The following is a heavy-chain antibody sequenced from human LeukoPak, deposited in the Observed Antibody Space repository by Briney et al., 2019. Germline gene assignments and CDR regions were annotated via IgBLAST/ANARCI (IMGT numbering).Heavy chain of an antibody. CDR3: ARGDGGGSCSNY. D-gene: IGHD2-15*01. CDR1: GGSFSGSY. V-gene: IGHV4-34*01. Sequence: SETLSLTCAVYGGSFSGSYCNWIRQSPGKGLEWMGEINHLGSTNYTPSLKSRVTISVDTSKNQFSLKLNSVTAADTAVYYCARGDGGGSCSNYWGQGTLVTVSS. CDR2: INHLGST. J-gene: IGHJ4*02.